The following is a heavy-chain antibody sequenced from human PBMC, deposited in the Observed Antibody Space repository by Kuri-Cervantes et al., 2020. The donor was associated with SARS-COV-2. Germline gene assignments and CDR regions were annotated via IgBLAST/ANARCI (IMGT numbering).Heavy chain of an antibody. J-gene: IGHJ4*02. D-gene: IGHD1-26*01. CDR3: ARGGRGGYPGPFDY. CDR1: GYTFTSYA. CDR2: ISAYSNNT. V-gene: IGHV1-18*01. Sequence: ASVKVSCKTSGYTFTSYALTWVRQAPGQGLEWMGWISAYSNNTNYAQKLQGRVTMTTDTSTSTAYMGLRRLRSDDTAVYYCARGGRGGYPGPFDYWGQGTLVTVSS.